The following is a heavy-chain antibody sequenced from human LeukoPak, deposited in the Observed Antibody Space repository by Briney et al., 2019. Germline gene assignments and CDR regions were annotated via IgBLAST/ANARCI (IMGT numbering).Heavy chain of an antibody. D-gene: IGHD3-22*01. CDR1: GGSFSGYY. J-gene: IGHJ4*02. Sequence: ASETLSLTCAVYGGSFSGYYWSWIRQPPGKGLEWIGEINHSGSTNYNPSLKSRVTISVDTSKNQFSLKLSSVTAADTAVYYCARGNSDSSGYCLDYWGQGTLVTVSS. V-gene: IGHV4-34*01. CDR2: INHSGST. CDR3: ARGNSDSSGYCLDY.